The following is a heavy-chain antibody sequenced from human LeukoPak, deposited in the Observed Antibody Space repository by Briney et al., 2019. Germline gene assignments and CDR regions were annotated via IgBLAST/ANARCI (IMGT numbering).Heavy chain of an antibody. CDR1: GFTFSSYW. CDR3: AKNSRSSGYYLDY. CDR2: IKQDGSEK. Sequence: GGSLRLSCAASGFTFSSYWMTWVRQAPGKGLEWVANIKQDGSEKKYVDSVKGRSTISRDNSKNTLYLQMNSLRAEDTALYYCAKNSRSSGYYLDYWGQGTLVTVSS. J-gene: IGHJ4*02. V-gene: IGHV3-7*03. D-gene: IGHD3-22*01.